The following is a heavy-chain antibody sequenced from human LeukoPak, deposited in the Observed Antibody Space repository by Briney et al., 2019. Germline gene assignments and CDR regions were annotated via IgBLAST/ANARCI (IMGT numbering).Heavy chain of an antibody. J-gene: IGHJ6*04. Sequence: ASVKVFCKASGYTFTSYAMHWVRQAPGQRLEWMGWINAGNGNTKYSQKFQGRVTITRDTSASTAYMELSSLRSEDTAVYYCARDSFPGALGGATGYYYGMDVWGKGTTVTVSS. CDR2: INAGNGNT. CDR3: ARDSFPGALGGATGYYYGMDV. CDR1: GYTFTSYA. D-gene: IGHD3-16*01. V-gene: IGHV1-3*01.